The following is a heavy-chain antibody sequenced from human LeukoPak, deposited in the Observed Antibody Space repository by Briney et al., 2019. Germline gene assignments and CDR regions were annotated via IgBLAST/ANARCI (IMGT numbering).Heavy chain of an antibody. CDR2: INPNSGGT. D-gene: IGHD1-1*01. J-gene: IGHJ3*02. CDR1: GYTFTGYY. CDR3: ARQVHNWNDDWDAFDI. V-gene: IGHV1-2*04. Sequence: ASVKVSCKASGYTFTGYYINWVRQVPGQGLEWLGWINPNSGGTNYAPKFQGWVTMTRDTSISTAYMEVIRLRSDDTAVYYCARQVHNWNDDWDAFDIWGQGTMVTVSS.